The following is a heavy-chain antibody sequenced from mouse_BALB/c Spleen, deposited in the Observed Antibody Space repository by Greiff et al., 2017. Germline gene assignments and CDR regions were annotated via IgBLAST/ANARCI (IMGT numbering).Heavy chain of an antibody. CDR1: GYSITSDYA. CDR2: ISYSGST. CDR3: ARRDFDY. Sequence: EVKLMESGPGLVKPSQSLSLTCTVTGYSITSDYAWNWIRQFPGNKLEWMGYISYSGSTSYNPSLKSRISITRDTSKNQFFLQLNSVTTEDTATYYCARRDFDYGGQGTTLTVSS. V-gene: IGHV3-2*02. J-gene: IGHJ2*01.